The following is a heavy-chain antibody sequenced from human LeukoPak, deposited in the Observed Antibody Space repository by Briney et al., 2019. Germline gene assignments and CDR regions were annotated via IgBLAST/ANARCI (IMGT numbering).Heavy chain of an antibody. CDR3: ARVPDCSTTSCYTLGWLDP. CDR2: VXHSGTT. Sequence: GLFXGYXXXWIRQPXGMGXXXXXEVXHSGTTNYNPSLKSRVTISVDTSKRQFSLKQTSVTAADTAVYYCARVPDCSTTSCYTLGWLDPWGQGTLVTVSS. J-gene: IGHJ5*02. CDR1: GLFXGYX. D-gene: IGHD2-2*02. V-gene: IGHV4-34*01.